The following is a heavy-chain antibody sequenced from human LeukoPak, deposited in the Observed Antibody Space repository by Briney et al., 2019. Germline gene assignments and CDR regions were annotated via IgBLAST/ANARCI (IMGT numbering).Heavy chain of an antibody. D-gene: IGHD6-13*01. Sequence: SETLSLTCAVSGGSISSSSYYWGWIRQPPGKGLEWIGSIHYSGSTYYNPSLKSRVTISVDTSKNQFSLKVSSVTAADTAVYYCARHERSSPLYYYYYYMDVWGKGTTVTVSS. J-gene: IGHJ6*03. CDR2: IHYSGST. CDR3: ARHERSSPLYYYYYYMDV. CDR1: GGSISSSSYY. V-gene: IGHV4-39*01.